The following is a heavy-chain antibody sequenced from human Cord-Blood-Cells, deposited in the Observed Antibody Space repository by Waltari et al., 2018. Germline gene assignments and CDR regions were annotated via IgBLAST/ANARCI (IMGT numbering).Heavy chain of an antibody. V-gene: IGHV3-7*01. J-gene: IGHJ5*02. Sequence: VESGGGLVQPGGSLRLSCAASGFTFSSYWMSWVRQAPGKGLEWVANIKQDGSEKYYVDSVKGRFTISRDNAKNSLYLQMNSLRAEDTAVYYCAREAVGDFWSGYPSLNWFDPWGQGTLVTVSS. CDR3: AREAVGDFWSGYPSLNWFDP. CDR1: GFTFSSYW. CDR2: IKQDGSEK. D-gene: IGHD3-3*01.